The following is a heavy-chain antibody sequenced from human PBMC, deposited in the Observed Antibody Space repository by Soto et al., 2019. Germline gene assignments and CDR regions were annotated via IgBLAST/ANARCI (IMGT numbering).Heavy chain of an antibody. J-gene: IGHJ3*02. Sequence: QLQLQESGSGLVKPSQTLSLTCAVSGGSISSGGYSWSWIRQPPGKGLEWIGYIYHSGSTYYNPSLKSRVTISVDRSKNQFSLKLSSVTAADTAVYYCARVPWPGRGDYAFDIWGQGTMVTVSS. CDR2: IYHSGST. CDR1: GGSISSGGYS. D-gene: IGHD2-2*01. CDR3: ARVPWPGRGDYAFDI. V-gene: IGHV4-30-2*01.